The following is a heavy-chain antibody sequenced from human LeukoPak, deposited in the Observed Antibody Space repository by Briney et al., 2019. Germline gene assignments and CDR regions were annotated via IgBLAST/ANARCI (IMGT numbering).Heavy chain of an antibody. CDR3: ARVGSFDWLEPIDY. CDR1: GYTFTSYG. V-gene: IGHV1-18*01. D-gene: IGHD3-9*01. J-gene: IGHJ4*02. Sequence: ASVKVSCKTSGYTFTSYGISWVRQAPGQGLEWMGWISAYNGNTNYAQKLQGRVTMTTDTSTSTAYMELRSLRSDDTAVYYCARVGSFDWLEPIDYWGQGTLVTVSS. CDR2: ISAYNGNT.